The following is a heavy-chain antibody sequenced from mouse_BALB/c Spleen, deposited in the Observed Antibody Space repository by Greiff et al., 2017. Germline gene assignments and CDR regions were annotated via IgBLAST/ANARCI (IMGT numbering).Heavy chain of an antibody. V-gene: IGHV1S56*01. Sequence: QVQLQQSGPELVKPGASVRISCKASGYTFTSYYIHWVKQRPGQGLEWIGWIYPGNVNTKYNEKFKGKATLTADKSSSTAYMQLSSLTSEDSAVYFCARGGPYYGNPWFAYWGQGTLVTVSA. CDR2: IYPGNVNT. CDR3: ARGGPYYGNPWFAY. CDR1: GYTFTSYY. J-gene: IGHJ3*01. D-gene: IGHD2-10*01.